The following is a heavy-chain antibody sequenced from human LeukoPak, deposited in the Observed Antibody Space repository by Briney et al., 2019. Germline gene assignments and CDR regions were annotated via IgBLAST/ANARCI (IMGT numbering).Heavy chain of an antibody. Sequence: GGSPRLSCAASGFTFSSYAMSWVRQAPGKGLEWVSAISGSGGSTYYADSVKGRFTISRDNSKNTLYLQMNSLRAEDTAVYYCAKDRGVWGSYRYYFDYWGQGTLVTASS. CDR3: AKDRGVWGSYRYYFDY. D-gene: IGHD3-16*02. V-gene: IGHV3-23*01. J-gene: IGHJ4*02. CDR1: GFTFSSYA. CDR2: ISGSGGST.